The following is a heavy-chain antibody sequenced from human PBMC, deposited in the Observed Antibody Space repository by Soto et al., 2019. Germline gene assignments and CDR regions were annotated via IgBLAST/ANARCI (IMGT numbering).Heavy chain of an antibody. V-gene: IGHV6-1*01. J-gene: IGHJ6*02. CDR2: TYYKSKWNN. CDR3: TGITWFRGMDV. CDR1: GGSESSNSAG. D-gene: IGHD3-10*01. Sequence: SHTLSLTCVGSGGSESSNSAGWNWIRQSPSRGLEWLGRTYYKSKWNNDYALSVKSRITINPDTSKNQFSLHLYSVTPEDTAVYYCTGITWFRGMDVSGQGTPVTVSS.